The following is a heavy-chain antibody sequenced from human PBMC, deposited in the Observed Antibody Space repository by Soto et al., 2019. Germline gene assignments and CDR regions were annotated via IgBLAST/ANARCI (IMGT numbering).Heavy chain of an antibody. CDR2: IYYSGST. J-gene: IGHJ4*02. CDR3: ATHPPYGPLDH. CDR1: GGSISSYY. D-gene: IGHD4-17*01. V-gene: IGHV4-59*08. Sequence: SETLSLTCTVSGGSISSYYWSWIRQPPGKGLEWIGYIYYSGSTYYNPSLKSRVTISVDTSKNQFSLRLTSVTAADTAVYYCATHPPYGPLDHWGQGTLVTVS.